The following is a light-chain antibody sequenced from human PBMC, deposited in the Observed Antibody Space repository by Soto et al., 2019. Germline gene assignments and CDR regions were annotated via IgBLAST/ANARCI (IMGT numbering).Light chain of an antibody. J-gene: IGKJ3*01. CDR1: QSVSSNY. Sequence: EIVLTQSPGTLSLSPGERATLSCRASQSVSSNYLAWYQQKPGQAPRLLIYGASSRTTGIPDRFSGSGSGTDFTPTASKLESEDFAVYYCLQYGNSPPTVGPGTKVDIK. CDR2: GAS. V-gene: IGKV3-20*01. CDR3: LQYGNSPPT.